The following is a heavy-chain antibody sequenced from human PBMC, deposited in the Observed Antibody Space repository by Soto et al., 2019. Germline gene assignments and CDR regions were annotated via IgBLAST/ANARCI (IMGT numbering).Heavy chain of an antibody. CDR3: AKDISAVGPAALDY. CDR1: GFTFDDYA. J-gene: IGHJ4*02. D-gene: IGHD6-6*01. Sequence: SLSLSCAASGFTFDDYAMHWVRQAPGKGLEWVSGISWNSGSIGYADSVKGRFIISRDNAKNSLSLQMNSLRADDTALYYCAKDISAVGPAALDYWGQGTLVTVSS. CDR2: ISWNSGSI. V-gene: IGHV3-9*01.